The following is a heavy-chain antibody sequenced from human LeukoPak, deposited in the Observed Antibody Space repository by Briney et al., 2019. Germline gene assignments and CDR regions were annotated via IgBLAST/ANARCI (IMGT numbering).Heavy chain of an antibody. Sequence: AGRSLRLSCAASGFTFSSYGMHWVRQAPGKGLEWVAVIWYDGSNKYYADSVKGRFTISRDNSKNTLYPQMNSLRAEDTAVYYCAREDNWNDVPFDYWGQGTLVTVSS. V-gene: IGHV3-33*01. CDR3: AREDNWNDVPFDY. D-gene: IGHD1-1*01. J-gene: IGHJ4*02. CDR1: GFTFSSYG. CDR2: IWYDGSNK.